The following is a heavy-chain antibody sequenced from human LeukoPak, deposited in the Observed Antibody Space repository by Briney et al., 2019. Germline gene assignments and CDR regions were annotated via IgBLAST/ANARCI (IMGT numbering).Heavy chain of an antibody. V-gene: IGHV1-18*01. D-gene: IGHD6-13*01. J-gene: IGHJ6*02. CDR1: GYTFTNYG. CDR2: ISGYNGNT. CDR3: ATVEPQLVPLYYGMDV. Sequence: ASVKVSCKASGYTFTNYGITWVRQAPGQGLEWMGWISGYNGNTKYAQKFQGRVTMTEDTSTDTAYMELSSLRSEDTAVYYCATVEPQLVPLYYGMDVWGQGTTVTVSS.